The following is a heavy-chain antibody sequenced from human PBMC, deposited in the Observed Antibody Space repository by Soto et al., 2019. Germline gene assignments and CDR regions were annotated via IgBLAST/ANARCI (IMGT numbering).Heavy chain of an antibody. J-gene: IGHJ4*02. D-gene: IGHD1-26*01. CDR1: GFTFSSYA. Sequence: GGSLRLSCAASGFTFSSYAMSWVRQAPGKGLEWVSAISGSGGSTYYADSVKGRFTISRDNSKNTLYLQMNSLRAEDTAVYYCAKVPPRSIVGATELDYWGQGTLVTVSS. CDR3: AKVPPRSIVGATELDY. V-gene: IGHV3-23*01. CDR2: ISGSGGST.